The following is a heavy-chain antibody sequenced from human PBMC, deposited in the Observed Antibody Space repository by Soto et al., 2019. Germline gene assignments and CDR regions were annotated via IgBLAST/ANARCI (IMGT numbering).Heavy chain of an antibody. Sequence: RLSCAASGFTFSSYSMNWVRQAPGKGLEWVSSISSSSSNTYYADSVKGRFTISRDNSKNTAYLQMNSLKTEDTAVYYCTRRGVRGVTPPYYYYYYGMDVWGQGTTVTVSS. J-gene: IGHJ6*02. CDR1: GFTFSSYS. CDR2: ISSSSSNT. CDR3: TRRGVRGVTPPYYYYYYGMDV. D-gene: IGHD3-10*02. V-gene: IGHV3-21*04.